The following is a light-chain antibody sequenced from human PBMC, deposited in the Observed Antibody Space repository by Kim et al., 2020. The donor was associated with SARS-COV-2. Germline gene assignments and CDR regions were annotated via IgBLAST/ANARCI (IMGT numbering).Light chain of an antibody. CDR2: PAS. V-gene: IGKV1-9*01. CDR1: QGIGNY. Sequence: ASVGDRVTITCRASQGIGNYLAWYQQKPGKAPNLLIFPASTLQSGVPSRFSGSQSGTEFTLTISSLQPEDFAMYYCQHLNTYPLTFAGGTKVDIK. J-gene: IGKJ4*01. CDR3: QHLNTYPLT.